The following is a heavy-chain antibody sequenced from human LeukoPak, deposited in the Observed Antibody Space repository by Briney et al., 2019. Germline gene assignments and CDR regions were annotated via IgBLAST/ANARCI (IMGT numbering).Heavy chain of an antibody. J-gene: IGHJ3*01. V-gene: IGHV3-23*01. CDR2: IGGSGGNT. CDR3: GRDPNGDYVGAFEF. D-gene: IGHD4-17*01. Sequence: PGGSLRLSCVASEFPFSAYAMTWVRLTPGKGLEWVSSIGGSGGNTNYADSVRGRFTISRDNSKNTLYLQMNSLRAEDTAVYYCGRDPNGDYVGAFEFWGQGTLVSVSS. CDR1: EFPFSAYA.